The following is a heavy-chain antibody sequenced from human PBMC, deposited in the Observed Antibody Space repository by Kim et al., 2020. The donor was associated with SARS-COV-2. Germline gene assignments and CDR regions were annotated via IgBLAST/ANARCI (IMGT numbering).Heavy chain of an antibody. V-gene: IGHV4-34*01. CDR2: INHSGNT. J-gene: IGHJ6*01. CDR1: GGSFSGYY. D-gene: IGHD3-22*01. Sequence: SETLSLTCAVYGGSFSGYYWSWIRQPPGKGLEWIGKINHSGNTNYNTSLKSRGTISVDTSKNQFSQKQSSVTAADTAVYYCARVESYYDSSGEWAGNYG. CDR3: ARVESYYDSSGEWAGNYG.